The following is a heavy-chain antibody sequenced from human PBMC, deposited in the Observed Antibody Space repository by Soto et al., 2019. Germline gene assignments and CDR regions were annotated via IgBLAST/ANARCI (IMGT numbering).Heavy chain of an antibody. Sequence: QVQLVESGGGVVQPGRSLRLSCAASGFTFSSYAMHWVHQAPGKGLEWVAVISYDGSNKYYADSVKGRFTISRDNSKNTLYLQMNSLRAEDTAVYYCARDLNYCSGGSCYFPYYYGMDVWGQGTTVTVSS. V-gene: IGHV3-30-3*01. D-gene: IGHD2-15*01. CDR2: ISYDGSNK. CDR1: GFTFSSYA. CDR3: ARDLNYCSGGSCYFPYYYGMDV. J-gene: IGHJ6*02.